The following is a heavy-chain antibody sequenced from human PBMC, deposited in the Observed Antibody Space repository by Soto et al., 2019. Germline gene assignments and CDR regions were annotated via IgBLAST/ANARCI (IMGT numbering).Heavy chain of an antibody. J-gene: IGHJ4*02. CDR3: ARESEDLTSNFDY. CDR1: VFTFNSYS. Sequence: GWSLRLSCSASVFTFNSYSMNWSRQAPGKGLEWVSSISSTTNYIYYGDSMKGRFTISRDNAKNSLYLEMNSLRAEDTAVYYCARESEDLTSNFDYWGQGTLVTVSS. CDR2: ISSTTNYI. V-gene: IGHV3-21*06.